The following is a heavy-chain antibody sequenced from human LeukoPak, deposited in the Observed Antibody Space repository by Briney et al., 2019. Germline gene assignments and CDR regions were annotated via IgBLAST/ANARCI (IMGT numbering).Heavy chain of an antibody. Sequence: GGSLRLSCTASGFTFSSYGMNWVRQAPGKGLEWVSYISSSGSTIYYADSVKGRFTISRDNAKNSLYLQMNSLTAEDTAVYYCARVGYSSGRYYYFYHMYVWGKGTTVTVSS. V-gene: IGHV3-48*03. CDR3: ARVGYSSGRYYYFYHMYV. D-gene: IGHD6-19*01. CDR1: GFTFSSYG. CDR2: ISSSGSTI. J-gene: IGHJ6*03.